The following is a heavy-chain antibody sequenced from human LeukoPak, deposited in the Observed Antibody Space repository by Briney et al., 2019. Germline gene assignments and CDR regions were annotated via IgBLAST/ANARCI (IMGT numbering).Heavy chain of an antibody. CDR2: INSDGSST. Sequence: PGGSLRLPCASSGFTFSSFWMHCVRHAPGKGLVWVSRINSDGSSTSYADAVRGRFTISRDNAKNTLYLQMHSLRAEATPVYYCASLPVRYFDWLANWGQGTLVTVSS. J-gene: IGHJ5*02. V-gene: IGHV3-74*01. CDR1: GFTFSSFW. CDR3: ASLPVRYFDWLAN. D-gene: IGHD3-9*01.